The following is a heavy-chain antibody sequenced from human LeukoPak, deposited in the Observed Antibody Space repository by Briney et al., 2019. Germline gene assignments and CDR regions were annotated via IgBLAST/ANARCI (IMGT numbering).Heavy chain of an antibody. CDR3: ARDSRYCSGGNCHLRFDY. V-gene: IGHV4-39*07. J-gene: IGHJ4*02. Sequence: PSETLSLTCTVSGGSISSSSYYRGWIRQPPGKGLEWIGSIDYSGSTYHNPSLKSRITISVDTSKNQFSLKLSSVTAADTAVYYCARDSRYCSGGNCHLRFDYWGQGILVTVSS. D-gene: IGHD2-15*01. CDR2: IDYSGST. CDR1: GGSISSSSYY.